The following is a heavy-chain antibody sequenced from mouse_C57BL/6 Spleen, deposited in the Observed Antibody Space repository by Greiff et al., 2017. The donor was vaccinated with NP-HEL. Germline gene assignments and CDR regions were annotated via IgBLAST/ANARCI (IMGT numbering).Heavy chain of an antibody. Sequence: VHVKQSGAELVRPGASVKLSCTASGFNIKDYYMHWVKQRPEQGLEWIGRIDPEDGDTEYAPKFQGKATMTADTSSNTAYLQLSSLTSEDTAVYYCTAIYYDYDEGFAYWGQGTLVTVSA. CDR1: GFNIKDYY. V-gene: IGHV14-1*01. CDR3: TAIYYDYDEGFAY. J-gene: IGHJ3*01. D-gene: IGHD2-4*01. CDR2: IDPEDGDT.